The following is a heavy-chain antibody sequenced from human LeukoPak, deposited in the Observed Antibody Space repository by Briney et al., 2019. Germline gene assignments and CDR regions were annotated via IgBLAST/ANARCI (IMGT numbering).Heavy chain of an antibody. D-gene: IGHD3-22*01. V-gene: IGHV6-1*01. CDR3: ARAPSNYDSSGYYSDY. Sequence: SQTLSLTCAISGDSVSSSSAAWNWIRQSPSRGPEWLGRTYYRSKWYHDYAVSVKSRITIDPDTSKNQFSLQLNSVTPEDTAVYYCARAPSNYDSSGYYSDYWGQGTLVTVSS. CDR1: GDSVSSSSAA. J-gene: IGHJ4*02. CDR2: TYYRSKWYH.